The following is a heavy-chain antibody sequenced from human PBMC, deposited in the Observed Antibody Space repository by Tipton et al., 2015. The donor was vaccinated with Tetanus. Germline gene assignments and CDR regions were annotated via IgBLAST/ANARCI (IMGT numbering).Heavy chain of an antibody. Sequence: FLRLSCTGSGITFKTYWMSWVRQAPGKGLEWVASMNHDGAEKYYVDSVKGRFTLSRDNAKKSVYLEMSSLRDEDTALYYCARGRRAKAHYFYYAMDVWGQGTTVIVSS. J-gene: IGHJ6*02. CDR2: MNHDGAEK. V-gene: IGHV3-7*01. CDR1: GITFKTYW. CDR3: ARGRRAKAHYFYYAMDV. D-gene: IGHD4/OR15-4a*01.